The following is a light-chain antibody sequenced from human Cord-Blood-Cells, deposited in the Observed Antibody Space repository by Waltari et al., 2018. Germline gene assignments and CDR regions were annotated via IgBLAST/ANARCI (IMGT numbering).Light chain of an antibody. Sequence: DIVMTQSPDSLAVSPGERATINCKCSQSVLYSSNNKNYLAWYQQKPGQPPKLLIYWASTRESGVPDLFSGSGSGTDFTLTISSLQAEDVAVYYCQQYYSTPPTFGQGTKVEIK. J-gene: IGKJ1*01. V-gene: IGKV4-1*01. CDR1: QSVLYSSNNKNY. CDR3: QQYYSTPPT. CDR2: WAS.